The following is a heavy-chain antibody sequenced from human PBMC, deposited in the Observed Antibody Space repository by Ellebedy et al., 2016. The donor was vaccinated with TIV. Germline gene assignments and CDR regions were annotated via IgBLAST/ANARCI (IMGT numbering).Heavy chain of an antibody. J-gene: IGHJ4*02. D-gene: IGHD3-22*01. Sequence: GGSLRLSSAASGFTFSSFAMHWVRQAPGKGLEWLLVISGGGDSTYHAGSVKGRSTITRDNSKNTLYLQMDRLRAEDTAVYYCAKGTSSGFNYDRVGFEYWGQGALVTVSS. CDR1: GFTFSSFA. CDR3: AKGTSSGFNYDRVGFEY. V-gene: IGHV3-23*01. CDR2: ISGGGDST.